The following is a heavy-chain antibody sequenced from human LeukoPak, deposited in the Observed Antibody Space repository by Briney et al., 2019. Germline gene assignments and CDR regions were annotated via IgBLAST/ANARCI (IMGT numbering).Heavy chain of an antibody. Sequence: ASVKVSCKASGYTFTGYYMHWVRQAPGQGLEWMGWINPNSGGTNYAQKFLGRVTMTRDTSISTAYMELSSLTSDDTAVYCCARPEGSYYYGPGVWFDPWGQGTLVTVSS. D-gene: IGHD3-10*01. CDR2: INPNSGGT. V-gene: IGHV1-2*02. J-gene: IGHJ5*02. CDR1: GYTFTGYY. CDR3: ARPEGSYYYGPGVWFDP.